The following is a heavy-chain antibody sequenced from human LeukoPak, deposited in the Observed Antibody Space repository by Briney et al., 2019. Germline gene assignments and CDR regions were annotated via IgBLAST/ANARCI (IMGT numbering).Heavy chain of an antibody. CDR1: VYTFTTYD. CDR2: MNPNSGNT. D-gene: IGHD6-19*01. CDR3: ARGRGSGHKENWFDP. Sequence: ASVKVSCKASVYTFTTYDINWVRQATGQGLEWMGWMNPNSGNTGYTQTFQGRVTMTRNTSISTAYMELSSLRSEDTAVYYCARGRGSGHKENWFDPWGQGTLVTVSS. V-gene: IGHV1-8*01. J-gene: IGHJ5*02.